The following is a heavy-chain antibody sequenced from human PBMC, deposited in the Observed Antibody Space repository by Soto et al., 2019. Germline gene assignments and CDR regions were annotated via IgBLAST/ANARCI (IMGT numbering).Heavy chain of an antibody. CDR1: GYTFTSYG. CDR3: APCSGGSCYNNWFDP. Sequence: RASVKVSCKASGYTFTSYGISWVRQAPGQGLEWMGWISAYNGNTNYAQKLQGRVTMTTDTSTSTAYMELRSLRSDDTAVYYCAPCSGGSCYNNWFDPWGQGTLVTVS. V-gene: IGHV1-18*04. J-gene: IGHJ5*02. D-gene: IGHD2-15*01. CDR2: ISAYNGNT.